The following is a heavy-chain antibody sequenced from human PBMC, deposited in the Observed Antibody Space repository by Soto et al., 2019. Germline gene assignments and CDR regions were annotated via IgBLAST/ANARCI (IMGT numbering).Heavy chain of an antibody. CDR3: GLKGTVGYYYYYGMDV. J-gene: IGHJ6*02. V-gene: IGHV1-69*01. CDR2: IIPIFGTA. Sequence: QVQLVQSGAEVKKPGSSVKVSCKASGGTFSSYAISWVRQAPGQGLEWMGGIIPIFGTANYAQKFQGRVTITGDESTSTAYMELRSLRSEDTAVYYWGLKGTVGYYYYYGMDVWGQGPRSPSP. D-gene: IGHD4-4*01. CDR1: GGTFSSYA.